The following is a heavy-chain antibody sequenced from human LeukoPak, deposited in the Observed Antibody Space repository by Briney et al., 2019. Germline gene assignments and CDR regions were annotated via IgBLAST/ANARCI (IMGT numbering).Heavy chain of an antibody. J-gene: IGHJ4*02. V-gene: IGHV3-21*01. CDR3: ARGHYDVLAASYKWTPDY. CDR1: GFTFNTFN. CDR2: ITSGGDYI. Sequence: GGSLRLSCAASGFTFNTFNMKWVRQAPGEGVEWVSSITSGGDYIYYAHSVKGRFTTSRDNAKNSLSLQLNSLRVEDTAVYYCARGHYDVLAASYKWTPDYWGQGTLVTVSS. D-gene: IGHD3-9*01.